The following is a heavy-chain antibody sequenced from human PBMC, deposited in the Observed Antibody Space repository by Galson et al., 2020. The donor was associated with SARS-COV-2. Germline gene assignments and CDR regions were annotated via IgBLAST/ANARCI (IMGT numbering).Heavy chain of an antibody. V-gene: IGHV4-61*09. CDR2: IYSSGSA. CDR1: GASVNGTTYY. CDR3: AGYDFWSASYS. D-gene: IGHD3-3*01. J-gene: IGHJ4*02. Sequence: SETLSLTCTVSGASVNGTTYYWTWIRQPAGKGLEWIGHIYSSGSANYNPSLKSRATISVDTSKSHFSLKLSSVTAADPAVYYCAGYDFWSASYSWGQGTLVTVSP.